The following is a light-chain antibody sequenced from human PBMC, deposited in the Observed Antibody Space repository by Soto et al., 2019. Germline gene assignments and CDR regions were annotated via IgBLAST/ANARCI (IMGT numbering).Light chain of an antibody. CDR1: QTISSW. CDR2: KAS. Sequence: DIPMTQSPSTLSGPVGDRVTITCRASQTISSWLAWYQQKPGKAPKLMIYKASTLKSGVPSRFSGSGSGTEFTLTISSLQPDDFATYYCQHDNSYSEAFGQGTKVELK. V-gene: IGKV1-5*03. CDR3: QHDNSYSEA. J-gene: IGKJ1*01.